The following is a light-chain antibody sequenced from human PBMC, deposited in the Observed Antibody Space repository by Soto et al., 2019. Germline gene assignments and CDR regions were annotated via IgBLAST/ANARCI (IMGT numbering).Light chain of an antibody. Sequence: DIQMTQSPSSLSASXGXXVTITXRASQSISSYLNWYKXXXXXXXXLLIYDASSLQSGLQSRFSGSGSGTHFTLTISSLHPENFATYYCQQRYRNPWTIGQATKVDIK. J-gene: IGKJ1*01. CDR1: QSISSY. CDR2: DAS. CDR3: QQRYRNPWT. V-gene: IGKV1-39*01.